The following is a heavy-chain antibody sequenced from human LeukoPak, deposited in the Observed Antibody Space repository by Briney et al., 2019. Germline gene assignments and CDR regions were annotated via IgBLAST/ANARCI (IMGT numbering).Heavy chain of an antibody. CDR1: GDSLGMYK. V-gene: IGHV4-59*01. Sequence: SGTLSLTCIVSGDSLGMYKCSWIPQPPGEGLGWIAHISSSGSAIYNPPLKSRVSMAVYTSNNQFSLRRTALTASHTPAYYCVGEWYGSDFWGDGGIVAV. CDR2: ISSSGSA. D-gene: IGHD2-15*01. J-gene: IGHJ3*01. CDR3: VGEWYGSDF.